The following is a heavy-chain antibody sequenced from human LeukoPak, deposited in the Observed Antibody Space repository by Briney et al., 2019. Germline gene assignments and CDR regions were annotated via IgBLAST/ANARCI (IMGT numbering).Heavy chain of an antibody. J-gene: IGHJ4*02. CDR2: VSNGGDTT. D-gene: IGHD5-12*01. CDR3: AKSGSVPPDY. Sequence: SGGSLRLSRVASGFPFSIYAMSWVCHSPGKGLEWVSSVSNGGDTTYYADSVKGRFTISRDNSRDTLYLQMNSLRAEDTALYYCAKSGSVPPDYWDQGTLVTVSS. V-gene: IGHV3-23*01. CDR1: GFPFSIYA.